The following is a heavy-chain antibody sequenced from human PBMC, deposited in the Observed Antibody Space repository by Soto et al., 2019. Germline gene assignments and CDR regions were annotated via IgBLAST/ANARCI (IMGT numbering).Heavy chain of an antibody. CDR1: GGSISSYY. D-gene: IGHD5-12*01. V-gene: IGHV4-59*01. CDR2: IYYSGST. Sequence: NPSETLSLTCTVSGGSISSYYWSWIRQPPGKGLEWIGYIYYSGSTNYNPSLKSRVTISVDTSKNQFSLKLSSVTAADTAVYYCACKQWLRVGAVELPDYWGQGTLVTVSS. J-gene: IGHJ4*02. CDR3: ACKQWLRVGAVELPDY.